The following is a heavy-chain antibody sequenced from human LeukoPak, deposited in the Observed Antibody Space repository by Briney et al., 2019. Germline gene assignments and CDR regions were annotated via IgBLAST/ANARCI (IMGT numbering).Heavy chain of an antibody. D-gene: IGHD4-17*01. V-gene: IGHV4-39*01. CDR2: IYYSGST. CDR1: GGSISSRGYY. CDR3: ARRKGGDYTVDY. Sequence: SETLSLTCTVSGGSISSRGYYWGWIRQPPGKGLEWIGSIYYSGSTYYNPSLKSRVTISLDTSKNQFSLKLNSVTAADTAVYSCARRKGGDYTVDYWGQGTLVTVSS. J-gene: IGHJ4*02.